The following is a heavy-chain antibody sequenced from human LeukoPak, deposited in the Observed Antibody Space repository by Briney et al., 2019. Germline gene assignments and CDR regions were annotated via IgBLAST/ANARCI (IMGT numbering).Heavy chain of an antibody. J-gene: IGHJ3*02. Sequence: ASVKVSCKASGGTFSSYAISWVRQAPGQGLEWXXXXXXXXXTANYAQKFQGRVTITADESTSIAYMELSGLRSEDTAVYYCARDLNKYYYGSGSYYGLAFDIWGQGTMVTVSS. CDR3: ARDLNKYYYGSGSYYGLAFDI. D-gene: IGHD3-10*01. CDR1: GGTFSSYA. CDR2: XXXXXXTA. V-gene: IGHV1-69*13.